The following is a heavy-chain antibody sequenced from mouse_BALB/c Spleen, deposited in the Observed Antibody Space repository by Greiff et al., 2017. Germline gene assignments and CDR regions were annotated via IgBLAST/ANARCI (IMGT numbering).Heavy chain of an antibody. CDR1: GFAFSSYD. J-gene: IGHJ4*01. D-gene: IGHD1-1*01. CDR2: ISSGGGST. V-gene: IGHV5-12-1*01. CDR3: ARSTTDYYAMDY. Sequence: DVKLVESGGGLVKPGGSLKLSCAASGFAFSSYDMSWVRQTPEKRLEWVAYISSGGGSTYYPDTVKGRFTISRDNAKNTLYLQMSSLKSEDTAMYYCARSTTDYYAMDYWGQGTSVTVSS.